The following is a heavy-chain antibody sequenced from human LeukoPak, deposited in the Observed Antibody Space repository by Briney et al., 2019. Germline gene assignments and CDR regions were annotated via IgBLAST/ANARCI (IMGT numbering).Heavy chain of an antibody. CDR3: ARDRCSGGSCYPTYNWFDP. CDR2: IIPIFGTA. Sequence: ASVKVSCKASGGTFSSYAISWVRQAPGQGPEWMGGIIPIFGTANYAQKFQGRVTITADESTSTAYMELSSLRSEDTAVYYCARDRCSGGSCYPTYNWFDPWGQGTLVTVSS. V-gene: IGHV1-69*13. J-gene: IGHJ5*02. CDR1: GGTFSSYA. D-gene: IGHD2-15*01.